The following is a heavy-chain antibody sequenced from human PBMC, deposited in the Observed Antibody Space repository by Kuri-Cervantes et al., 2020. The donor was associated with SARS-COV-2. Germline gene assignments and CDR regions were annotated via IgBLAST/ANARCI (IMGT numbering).Heavy chain of an antibody. V-gene: IGHV3-7*01. CDR1: GVTFSSDW. CDR2: IKQDGSEK. D-gene: IGHD3-10*01. CDR3: ERDLGTYYYVSGSYGY. Sequence: GESLKISCAASGVTFSSDWMSWVRQAPGKGLEWVANIKQDGSEKYYVDSVKGRFTISRENAKNSLYLQMNSLRAEDTAVYYCERDLGTYYYVSGSYGYWGQGTLVTVSS. J-gene: IGHJ4*02.